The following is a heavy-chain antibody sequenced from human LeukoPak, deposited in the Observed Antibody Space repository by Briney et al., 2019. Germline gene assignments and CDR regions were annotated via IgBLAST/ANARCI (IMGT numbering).Heavy chain of an antibody. CDR1: GGSISSYY. J-gene: IGHJ5*02. V-gene: IGHV4-59*08. D-gene: IGHD6-19*01. CDR3: ARRYSNGWSYNWFDP. Sequence: SETLSLTCTVSGGSISSYYWSWIRQPPGKGLEWIGYIYYSGSTNYNPSLKSRVTISVDTSKNQFSLKLSSVTAADTAVYYCARRYSNGWSYNWFDPWGQGTLVTVSS. CDR2: IYYSGST.